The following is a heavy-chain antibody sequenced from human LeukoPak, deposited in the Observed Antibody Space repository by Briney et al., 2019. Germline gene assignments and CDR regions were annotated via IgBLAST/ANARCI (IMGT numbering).Heavy chain of an antibody. CDR2: FYYSRGT. CDR1: GDSITSFY. Sequence: SETLSLTCAVSGDSITSFYWSWIRQSPGKGLEWIGYFYYSRGTTYNPSLRSRATISADTSQNQFSLKLRSVTAADTAVYYCARAISAWSYFYYMDVWGKGTTVTVSS. D-gene: IGHD6-19*01. V-gene: IGHV4-59*01. J-gene: IGHJ6*03. CDR3: ARAISAWSYFYYMDV.